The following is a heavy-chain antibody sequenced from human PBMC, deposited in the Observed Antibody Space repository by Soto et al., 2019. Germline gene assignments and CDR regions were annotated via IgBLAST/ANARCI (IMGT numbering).Heavy chain of an antibody. CDR3: AREGRGKKAGYNGLVSLGY. J-gene: IGHJ4*02. CDR1: GSRFSNYV. Sequence: GASVKVSCKVSGSRFSNYVISWVRQAPGHGLEWLGRIIPIFNSTKYAQSFQGRVTITADKSTSTASLELSSLRSDDTAVYYYAREGRGKKAGYNGLVSLGYWGQGTLVTVSS. V-gene: IGHV1-69*06. CDR2: IIPIFNST. D-gene: IGHD2-2*02.